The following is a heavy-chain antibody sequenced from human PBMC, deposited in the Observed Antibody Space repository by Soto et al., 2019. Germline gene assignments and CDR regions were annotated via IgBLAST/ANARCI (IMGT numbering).Heavy chain of an antibody. J-gene: IGHJ6*02. CDR2: ISYDGATQ. CDR1: GLTFNTSG. V-gene: IGHV3-30*03. Sequence: PGGSLRLSCEVSGLTFNTSGMHWVRQAPGKGLEWLAVISYDGATQYYGDTVKGRFTISRDNSKNTLFLHMGRLRAEDTAMYYCATKARVTSYLYYGMDGWGLGTTVTVSS. D-gene: IGHD2-21*02. CDR3: ATKARVTSYLYYGMDG.